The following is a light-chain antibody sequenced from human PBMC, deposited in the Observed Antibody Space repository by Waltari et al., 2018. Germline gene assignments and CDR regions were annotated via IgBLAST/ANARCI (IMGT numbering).Light chain of an antibody. CDR2: EVS. Sequence: QSALTQPASMSGSPGQSITISCPGTSSDFGGNNHVPWYQQHPGKAPKFLIYEVSKRPSGSSNHFSGSKSGNTASLTISGLQVEDEADYYCCSYAGGYTYVFGTGTEVTVL. CDR3: CSYAGGYTYV. CDR1: SSDFGGNNH. V-gene: IGLV2-23*02. J-gene: IGLJ1*01.